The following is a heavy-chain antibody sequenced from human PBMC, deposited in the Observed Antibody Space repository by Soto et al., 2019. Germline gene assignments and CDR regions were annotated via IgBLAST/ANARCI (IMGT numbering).Heavy chain of an antibody. CDR3: AIXYYYDSSGYYKPDAFDI. Sequence: PGNSLKISCKGSGYSFTIYWISWVRQMPGKGLEWMGRIDPSDSYTNYSPSFQGHVTISADKSISTAYLQWSSLKASDTAMYYCAIXYYYDSSGYYKPDAFDIWGQGTMVTVSS. D-gene: IGHD3-22*01. J-gene: IGHJ3*02. CDR2: IDPSDSYT. CDR1: GYSFTIYW. V-gene: IGHV5-10-1*01.